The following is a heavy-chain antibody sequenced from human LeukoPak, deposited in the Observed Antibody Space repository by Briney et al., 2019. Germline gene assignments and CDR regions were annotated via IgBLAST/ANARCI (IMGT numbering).Heavy chain of an antibody. CDR2: IYYSGST. CDR3: ARHGVPAASPITYYYYMDV. Sequence: SETLSLTCTVSGGSISSSSYYWGWIRQPPGKGLEWIGSIYYSGSTYYNPSLKSRVTISVDTSKNQFSLKLSSVTAADTAVYYCARHGVPAASPITYYYYMDVWGKGTTVTVSS. CDR1: GGSISSSSYY. J-gene: IGHJ6*03. D-gene: IGHD2-2*01. V-gene: IGHV4-39*01.